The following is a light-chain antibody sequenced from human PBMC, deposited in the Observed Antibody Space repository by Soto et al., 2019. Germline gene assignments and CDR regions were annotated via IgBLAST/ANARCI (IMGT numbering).Light chain of an antibody. CDR3: QQYGSSPLT. CDR1: QSVYSNY. CDR2: GAS. J-gene: IGKJ3*01. V-gene: IGKV3-20*01. Sequence: EIVLTQSPGTLSLSPGERATLSCRASQSVYSNYLAWYQQKPGQSPRLLMYGASTRVTGIPDRFSGSASGTDFTLTISRLEPEDFAVDYWQQYGSSPLTFGAGTKVDIK.